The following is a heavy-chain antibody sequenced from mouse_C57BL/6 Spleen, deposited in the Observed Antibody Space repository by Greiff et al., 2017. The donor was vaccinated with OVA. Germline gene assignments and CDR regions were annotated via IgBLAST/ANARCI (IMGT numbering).Heavy chain of an antibody. V-gene: IGHV1-69*01. CDR2: IDPSDSYT. J-gene: IGHJ1*03. CDR3: ARTYYGSSYWYFDV. Sequence: QVQLQQPGAELVMPGASVKLSCKASGYTFTSYWMHWVKQRPGQGLEWIGKIDPSDSYTNYNQKFKGKSTLTVDKSSSTAYMQLSSLTSEDSAVYYCARTYYGSSYWYFDVWGTGTTVTVSS. D-gene: IGHD1-1*01. CDR1: GYTFTSYW.